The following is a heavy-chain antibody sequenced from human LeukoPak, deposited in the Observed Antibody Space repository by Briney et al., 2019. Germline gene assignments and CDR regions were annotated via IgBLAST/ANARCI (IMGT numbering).Heavy chain of an antibody. CDR2: INPNSGGT. Sequence: ASVNVSCKASGYTFTGYYIHWVRQAPGQGLEWMGWINPNSGGTNYAQMFQGTVTMTTDTSTSTAYMELRSLRSDDTAVYYCAREPEQWELLHQDAFDIWGQGTMVTVSS. J-gene: IGHJ3*02. D-gene: IGHD1-26*01. CDR1: GYTFTGYY. CDR3: AREPEQWELLHQDAFDI. V-gene: IGHV1-2*02.